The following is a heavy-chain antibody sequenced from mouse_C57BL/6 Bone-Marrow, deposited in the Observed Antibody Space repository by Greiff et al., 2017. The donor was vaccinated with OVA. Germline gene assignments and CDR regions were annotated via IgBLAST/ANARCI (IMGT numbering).Heavy chain of an antibody. J-gene: IGHJ4*01. CDR3: ARGGQWDAMDD. D-gene: IGHD3-3*01. CDR1: GYAFSSSW. V-gene: IGHV1-82*01. CDR2: IYPGDGDT. Sequence: QVQLQQSGPELVKPGASVKLSCTASGYAFSSSWMNWVKQRPGKGLEWIGRIYPGDGDTDYNGKFKGKATLTADKSSSTAYMQLRSLTSEDSAVYICARGGQWDAMDDWGQGTSVTVSS.